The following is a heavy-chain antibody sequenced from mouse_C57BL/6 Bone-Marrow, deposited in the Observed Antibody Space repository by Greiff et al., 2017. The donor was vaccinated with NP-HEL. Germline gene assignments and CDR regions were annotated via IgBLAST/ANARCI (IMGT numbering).Heavy chain of an antibody. CDR1: GFTFSDYY. CDR2: ISNGGGST. J-gene: IGHJ4*01. D-gene: IGHD4-1*01. V-gene: IGHV5-12*01. Sequence: DVKLVESGGGLVQPGGSLKLSCAASGFTFSDYYMYWVRQTPEKRLEWVAYISNGGGSTYYPDTVKGRFTISRDNAKNTLYLQMSRLKSEDTAMYYCASKAGRAMDYWGQGTSVTVSS. CDR3: ASKAGRAMDY.